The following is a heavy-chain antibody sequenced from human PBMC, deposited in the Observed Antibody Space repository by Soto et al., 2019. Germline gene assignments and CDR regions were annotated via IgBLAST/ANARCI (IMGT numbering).Heavy chain of an antibody. CDR2: IRSKAYGGTT. V-gene: IGHV3-49*03. CDR1: GFTFGDYA. Sequence: LRLSCTASGFTFGDYAMSWFRQAPGKGLEWVGFIRSKAYGGTTEYAASVKGRFTISRDDSKSIAYLQMNSLKTEDTAVYYCTKRLWFGESPLPFDYWGQGTLVTVSS. J-gene: IGHJ4*02. D-gene: IGHD3-10*01. CDR3: TKRLWFGESPLPFDY.